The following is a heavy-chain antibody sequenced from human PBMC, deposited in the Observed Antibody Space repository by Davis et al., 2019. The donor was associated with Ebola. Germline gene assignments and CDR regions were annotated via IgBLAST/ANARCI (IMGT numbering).Heavy chain of an antibody. D-gene: IGHD1-26*01. CDR3: TLASGYVDY. Sequence: GESLKIPCAASGFTFSGSAMHWVRQAPGKGLEWVGRIRSKANSYATAYAASVKGRFTISRDDSKNTAYLQMNSLKTEDTAVYYCTLASGYVDYWGQGTLVTVSS. V-gene: IGHV3-73*01. CDR1: GFTFSGSA. J-gene: IGHJ4*02. CDR2: IRSKANSYAT.